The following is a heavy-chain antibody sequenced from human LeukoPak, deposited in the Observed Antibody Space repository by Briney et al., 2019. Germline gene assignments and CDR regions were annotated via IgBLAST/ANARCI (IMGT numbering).Heavy chain of an antibody. CDR1: GFTLTSYG. V-gene: IGHV3-30*18. CDR3: VKGRSGSSYSPSDS. J-gene: IGHJ4*02. D-gene: IGHD2-15*01. CDR2: ISYEKNEE. Sequence: GGSLRLSCAASGFTLTSYGMHWVRQAPGKGLEWVAVISYEKNEEFYADSVKGRSTISRDSSKNTLYLQMNSLRPEDTAVYYCVKGRSGSSYSPSDSWGQGTLVTVSS.